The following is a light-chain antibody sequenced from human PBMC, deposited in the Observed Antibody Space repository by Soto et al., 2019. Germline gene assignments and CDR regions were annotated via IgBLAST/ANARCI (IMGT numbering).Light chain of an antibody. Sequence: LGWHQQTPGQARDPLVYAACTLRPGFPDRINGRGSGTDFTLTLCILQPEDFATYYCLHDYNYPRTFVQGTKVEIK. V-gene: IGKV1-6*01. CDR3: LHDYNYPRT. J-gene: IGKJ1*01. CDR2: AAC.